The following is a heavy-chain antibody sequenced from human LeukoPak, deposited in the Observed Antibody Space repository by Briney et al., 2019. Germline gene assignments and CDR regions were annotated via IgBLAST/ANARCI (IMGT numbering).Heavy chain of an antibody. CDR1: GGTFSSYA. Sequence: ASVKVSCKASGGTFSSYAISWVRQAPGQGLEWMGRIIPILGIANYAQKFQGRVTITADKSTSTAYMELSSLRSEDTAVYYCARPPRMGHYYDSSGSTEYFQHWGQGTLVTVSS. D-gene: IGHD3-22*01. J-gene: IGHJ1*01. CDR3: ARPPRMGHYYDSSGSTEYFQH. CDR2: IIPILGIA. V-gene: IGHV1-69*04.